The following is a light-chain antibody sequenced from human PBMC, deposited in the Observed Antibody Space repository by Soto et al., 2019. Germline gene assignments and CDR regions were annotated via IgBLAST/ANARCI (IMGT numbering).Light chain of an antibody. J-gene: IGKJ2*01. V-gene: IGKV1-39*01. CDR3: QQTYITPPYT. CDR2: ATS. Sequence: DVQMTQSPSSLSASIGDRVTITCRASQSISTYLNWYQHKPGKAPKLLIYATSNLQSGVPSRFSGSRSGTDFSLTISSLQPEDFATYYCQQTYITPPYTFGQGTKLEI. CDR1: QSISTY.